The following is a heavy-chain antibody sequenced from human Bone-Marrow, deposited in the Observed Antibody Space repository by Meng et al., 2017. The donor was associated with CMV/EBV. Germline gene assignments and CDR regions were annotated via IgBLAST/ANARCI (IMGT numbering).Heavy chain of an antibody. CDR2: ISYDGSNK. Sequence: GESLKISCAASGFTFSSYAMHWVRQAPGKGLEWVAVISYDGSNKYYADSVKGRFTISRDNSKNTLYLQTNSLRAEDTAVYYCARGPLGYSSSPYYYGMDVWGQGTTVTVSS. J-gene: IGHJ6*02. CDR1: GFTFSSYA. D-gene: IGHD6-6*01. V-gene: IGHV3-30*04. CDR3: ARGPLGYSSSPYYYGMDV.